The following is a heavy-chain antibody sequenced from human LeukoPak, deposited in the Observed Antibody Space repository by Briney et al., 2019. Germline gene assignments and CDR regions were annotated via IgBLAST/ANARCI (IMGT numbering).Heavy chain of an antibody. CDR2: INPNSGGT. D-gene: IGHD1-26*01. CDR3: ARDLIYWAYSGSCP. V-gene: IGHV1-2*02. Sequence: ASVKVSCKASGYTFTGYYIHWVRQAPGQGLEWMGWINPNSGGTNYAQKFQGRVTMTRDTSISTAYMELSRLRSDDTAVYYCARDLIYWAYSGSCPWGQGTLVTVSS. CDR1: GYTFTGYY. J-gene: IGHJ5*02.